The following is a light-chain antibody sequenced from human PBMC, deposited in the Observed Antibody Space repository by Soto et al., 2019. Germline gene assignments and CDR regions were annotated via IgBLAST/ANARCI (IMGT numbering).Light chain of an antibody. CDR1: SSDVGAYNY. V-gene: IGLV2-14*03. CDR2: DVS. J-gene: IGLJ3*02. Sequence: QSVLTQPASVSGSPGQSITISCTGTSSDVGAYNYVSWYQQYPGKAPKLMIYDVSNRPSGISDRFSGSKSGNTASLIISGLQAEDEADYYCSSYTRSDTRVFGGGTKLTVL. CDR3: SSYTRSDTRV.